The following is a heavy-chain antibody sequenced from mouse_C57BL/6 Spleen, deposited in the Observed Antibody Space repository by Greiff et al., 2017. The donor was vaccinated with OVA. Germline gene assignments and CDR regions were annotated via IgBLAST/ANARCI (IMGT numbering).Heavy chain of an antibody. J-gene: IGHJ3*01. CDR1: GYTFTSYW. Sequence: VQLQQPGAELVKPGASVKLSCKASGYTFTSYWMQWVKQRPGQGLEWIGEIDPSDSYTNYNQKFKGKATLTVDTSSSTAYMQLSSLTSEDSAVYYCAGVYYGNYAWFAYWGQGTLVTVSA. CDR2: IDPSDSYT. CDR3: AGVYYGNYAWFAY. D-gene: IGHD2-1*01. V-gene: IGHV1-50*01.